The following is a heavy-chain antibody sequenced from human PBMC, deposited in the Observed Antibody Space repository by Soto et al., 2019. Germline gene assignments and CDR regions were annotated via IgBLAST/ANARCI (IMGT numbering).Heavy chain of an antibody. Sequence: EVQLLESGGGLVQPGGSLRLSCVVSGFTFGSYAMSWVRQAPEKGPEWVAILGGNGFTTYYADSVKGRFTISGDKTKSTLFLQMSSLRADDTGVYYCAKARRPSLNFFYYMDVWGRRTSVTVSS. CDR3: AKARRPSLNFFYYMDV. V-gene: IGHV3-23*01. CDR1: GFTFGSYA. CDR2: LGGNGFTT. D-gene: IGHD2-2*01. J-gene: IGHJ6*03.